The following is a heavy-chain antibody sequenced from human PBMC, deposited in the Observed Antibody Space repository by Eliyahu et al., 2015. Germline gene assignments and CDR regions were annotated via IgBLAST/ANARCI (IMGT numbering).Heavy chain of an antibody. J-gene: IGHJ4*02. Sequence: QVQLQQWGAGLXKPSETLXLTCAXXGGSXSGYYWXWIRXPPGXGLEWIGEINHSGSTNYNPSLKSRVTISEDTSRNQFSLKLSSVSAADTAVYYCARWGWSTSAFDYWGQGTLVTVSS. CDR2: INHSGST. CDR3: ARWGWSTSAFDY. CDR1: GGSXSGYY. D-gene: IGHD2-15*01. V-gene: IGHV4-34*01.